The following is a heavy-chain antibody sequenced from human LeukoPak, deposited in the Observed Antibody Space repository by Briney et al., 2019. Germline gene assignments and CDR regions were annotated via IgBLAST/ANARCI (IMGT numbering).Heavy chain of an antibody. CDR3: ARVSVVLWFGEFP. Sequence: GGSLRLSCAASGFTFSSYTMSWIRQAPGKGLEWVSYLSSSGSTIYYADSVKGRFTISRDNAKNSLYLQMNSLRAEDTAVYYCARVSVVLWFGEFPWGQGTLVTVSS. CDR2: LSSSGSTI. V-gene: IGHV3-11*01. J-gene: IGHJ5*02. CDR1: GFTFSSYT. D-gene: IGHD3-10*01.